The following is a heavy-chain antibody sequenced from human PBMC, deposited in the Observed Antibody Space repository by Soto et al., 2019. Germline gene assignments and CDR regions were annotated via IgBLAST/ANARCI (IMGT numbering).Heavy chain of an antibody. Sequence: SETLSLTCTVSGGSISSGDYYWSWIRQPPGKGLEWIGYIYYSGSTYYNPSLKSRLIISVDTSKSQFSLKLSSVTAADTAVYYCAKDSGYNYGYFRWFDPWGQGTLVTVSS. D-gene: IGHD5-18*01. V-gene: IGHV4-30-4*02. J-gene: IGHJ5*02. CDR3: AKDSGYNYGYFRWFDP. CDR1: GGSISSGDYY. CDR2: IYYSGST.